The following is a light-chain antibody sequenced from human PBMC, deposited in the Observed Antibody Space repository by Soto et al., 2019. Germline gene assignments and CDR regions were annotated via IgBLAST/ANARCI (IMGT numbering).Light chain of an antibody. V-gene: IGKV3-20*01. J-gene: IGKJ5*01. CDR1: QSVSSRL. Sequence: EIVLTQSPGTLSVSPGERVTLACRASQSVSSRLFAWYQQKPGQTPRLLIYGASHRATGIPDRFSGSGSGTGYTLTINRVEPDDTAVYYCQQYESSPLTFGQGTRLQIK. CDR3: QQYESSPLT. CDR2: GAS.